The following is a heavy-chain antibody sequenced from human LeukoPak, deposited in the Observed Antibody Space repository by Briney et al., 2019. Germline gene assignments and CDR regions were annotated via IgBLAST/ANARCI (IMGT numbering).Heavy chain of an antibody. V-gene: IGHV3-23*01. Sequence: GGSLRLSCVASGCACSYYDMNWVRQTPGKGLEWVSTISGTDDSTYYADSVKGRFTISRDNSKNTLYLQMDSLRAEDTAVYHCARDRAVGYYDSGGHVIFDYWGQGTLVTVSS. CDR1: GCACSYYD. J-gene: IGHJ4*02. D-gene: IGHD3-22*01. CDR2: ISGTDDST. CDR3: ARDRAVGYYDSGGHVIFDY.